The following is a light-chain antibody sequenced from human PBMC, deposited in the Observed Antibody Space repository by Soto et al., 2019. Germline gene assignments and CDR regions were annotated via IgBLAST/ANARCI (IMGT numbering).Light chain of an antibody. J-gene: IGKJ2*01. Sequence: DIQMTQSPSSLSASVGDRVTITCRASQGIRHYLAWYQQKPGKVPKLLIYEASNLQSGVPSRFRGGGSGTDFTLTISSLQPEDVATYYCQKYNSAPHTFGQGTKLEIK. CDR1: QGIRHY. CDR2: EAS. V-gene: IGKV1-27*01. CDR3: QKYNSAPHT.